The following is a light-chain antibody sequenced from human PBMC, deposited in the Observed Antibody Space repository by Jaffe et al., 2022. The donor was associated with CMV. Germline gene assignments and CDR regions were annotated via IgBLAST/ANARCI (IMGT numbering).Light chain of an antibody. CDR1: QNVLYSSNNKNY. V-gene: IGKV4-1*01. CDR3: QQYYSTPQT. CDR2: WAS. Sequence: DIVMTQSPDSLAVSLGERATINCKSSQNVLYSSNNKNYLAWYQHKPGQPLKLLIYWASTRESGVPDRFSGSGSGTDFTLTISSLQAEDVAVYYCQQYYSTPQTFGQGTKVEIK. J-gene: IGKJ1*01.